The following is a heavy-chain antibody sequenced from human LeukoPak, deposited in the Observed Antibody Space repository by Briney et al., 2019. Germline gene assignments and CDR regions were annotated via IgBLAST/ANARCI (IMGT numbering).Heavy chain of an antibody. CDR2: INHSGST. Sequence: SETLSLTCAVYGGSFSGYYWSWIRQPPGKGLEWIGEINHSGSTSYNPSLKSRVTISVDTSKNQSSLKLSSVTAADTAVYYCARVTTVTRGVYYYYMDVWGKGTTVTVSS. V-gene: IGHV4-34*01. CDR1: GGSFSGYY. CDR3: ARVTTVTRGVYYYYMDV. D-gene: IGHD4-17*01. J-gene: IGHJ6*03.